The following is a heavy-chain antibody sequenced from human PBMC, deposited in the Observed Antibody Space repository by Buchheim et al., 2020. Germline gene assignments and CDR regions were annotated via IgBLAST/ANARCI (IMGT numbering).Heavy chain of an antibody. Sequence: QVHLVESGGGVVQPGKSLRLSCAASGFSFSTYAIHWVRQAPGKGLEWVAVIWYDGSNKYYADSVKGRFTISRDNSKNTLYLQMNSLRAEDTAVYYCARGFTGAYYYYGMDVWGQGTT. V-gene: IGHV3-33*08. CDR1: GFSFSTYA. CDR2: IWYDGSNK. D-gene: IGHD1-14*01. CDR3: ARGFTGAYYYYGMDV. J-gene: IGHJ6*02.